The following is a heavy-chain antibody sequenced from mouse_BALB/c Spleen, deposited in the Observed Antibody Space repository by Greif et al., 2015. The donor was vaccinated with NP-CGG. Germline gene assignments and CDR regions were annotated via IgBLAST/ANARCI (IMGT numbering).Heavy chain of an antibody. D-gene: IGHD4-1*01. V-gene: IGHV1S81*02. Sequence: VQLQQSGAELVKPGASVKLSCKASGYTFTSYYTYWVKQRPGQGLEWIGEINPSNGGSNFNEKFKSKATLTVDKSSSTAYMQLSSLTSEDSAVYYCTRSWVDYWGQGTTLTVSS. CDR1: GYTFTSYY. CDR3: TRSWVDY. J-gene: IGHJ2*01. CDR2: INPSNGGS.